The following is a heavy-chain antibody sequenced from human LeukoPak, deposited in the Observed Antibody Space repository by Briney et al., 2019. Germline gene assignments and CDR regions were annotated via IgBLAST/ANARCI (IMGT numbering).Heavy chain of an antibody. CDR3: ARVFPRVPTAMVTIVGAFDI. V-gene: IGHV3-11*04. CDR2: ISPSGSDI. Sequence: KSGGSLRLSCAASGFTFRDYYMNWIRQPPGKGLEWISYISPSGSDIYYADSLKGRFTISRDNSKNTLYLQMSSLRAEDTAVYYCARVFPRVPTAMVTIVGAFDIWGQGTMVTVSS. D-gene: IGHD5-18*01. J-gene: IGHJ3*02. CDR1: GFTFRDYY.